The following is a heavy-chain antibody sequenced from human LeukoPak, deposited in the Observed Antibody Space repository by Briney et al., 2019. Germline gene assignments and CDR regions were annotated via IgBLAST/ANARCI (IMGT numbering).Heavy chain of an antibody. CDR1: CGYICTFS. V-gene: IGHV4-59*01. CDR3: AWRMATAGDTWSDY. Sequence: PETPSLTCSVSCGYICTFSWTWSRQTPRERPEWLGDIYSTGPSTHNPSLLTRVTLSIDTSKSHLSLHLISVTTAHSAVHFFAWRMATAGDTWSDYWGQGTLVTVSS. CDR2: IYSTGPS. J-gene: IGHJ4*02. D-gene: IGHD6-19*01.